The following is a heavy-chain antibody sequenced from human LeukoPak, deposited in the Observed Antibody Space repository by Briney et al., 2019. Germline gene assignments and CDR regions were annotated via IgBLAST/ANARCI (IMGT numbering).Heavy chain of an antibody. J-gene: IGHJ6*02. CDR1: GYTFTSYD. CDR3: ARDLGRSGRFNYGMDV. V-gene: IGHV1-8*01. D-gene: IGHD3-16*02. Sequence: ASVRVSCKASGYTFTSYDINWVRQATGQGLEWMGWMNPNSGNTGYAQKFQGRVTMTRNTSISTAYMELSSLRSEDTAVYYCARDLGRSGRFNYGMDVWGQGTTVTVSS. CDR2: MNPNSGNT.